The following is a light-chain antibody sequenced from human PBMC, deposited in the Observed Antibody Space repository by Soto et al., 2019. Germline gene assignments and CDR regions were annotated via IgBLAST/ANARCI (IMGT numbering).Light chain of an antibody. CDR2: DAS. CDR3: QQRSNWPLT. J-gene: IGKJ4*01. Sequence: EIVLTQSPATLSLSPVERATLSCRASQSVSSYLAWYQQKPGQAPRLLIYDASNRATGIPARFSGSGSERDFTLTISSLEPEDFAVYYCQQRSNWPLTFGGGTKVDIK. CDR1: QSVSSY. V-gene: IGKV3-11*02.